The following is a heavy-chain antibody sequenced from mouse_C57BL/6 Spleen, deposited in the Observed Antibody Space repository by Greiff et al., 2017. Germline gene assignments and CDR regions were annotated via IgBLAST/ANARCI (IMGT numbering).Heavy chain of an antibody. V-gene: IGHV1-50*01. CDR3: ARLRLGDY. CDR1: GYTFTSYW. Sequence: QVQLQQPGAELVKPGASVKLSCKASGYTFTSYWMQWVQQRPGQGLEWIGEIDPSDSYPNYNQQVKGKATLTVDTSSSTAYMQLSSLTSEDSAVYYCARLRLGDYWGQGTTLTVSS. J-gene: IGHJ2*01. D-gene: IGHD3-2*02. CDR2: IDPSDSYP.